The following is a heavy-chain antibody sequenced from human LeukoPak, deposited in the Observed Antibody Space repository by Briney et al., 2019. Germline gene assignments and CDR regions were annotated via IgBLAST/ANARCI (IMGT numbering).Heavy chain of an antibody. CDR3: ARDTGSGDPGYYGMDV. D-gene: IGHD6-25*01. J-gene: IGHJ6*02. V-gene: IGHV4-34*01. CDR1: GGSFSGYY. Sequence: SETLSLACAVYGGSFSGYYWSWIRQPPGKGLEWIGEINHSGSTNYNPSLKSRVTISVDTSKNQFSLKLSSVTAADTAVYYCARDTGSGDPGYYGMDVWGQGTTVTVSS. CDR2: INHSGST.